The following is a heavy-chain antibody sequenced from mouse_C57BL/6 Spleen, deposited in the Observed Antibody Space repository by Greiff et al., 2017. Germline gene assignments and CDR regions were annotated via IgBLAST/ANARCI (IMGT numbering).Heavy chain of an antibody. CDR1: GYTFTSYW. Sequence: VQLQQPGTELVKPGASVKLSCKASGYTFTSYWMHWVKQRPGQGLEWIGNIIPSNGGTNYNEKFKSKATLTVDKSSSTAYMQLSSLTTEDSAVYYCARRKLTGTGYFDVWGTGTTVTVSS. CDR3: ARRKLTGTGYFDV. D-gene: IGHD4-1*01. CDR2: IIPSNGGT. J-gene: IGHJ1*03. V-gene: IGHV1-53*01.